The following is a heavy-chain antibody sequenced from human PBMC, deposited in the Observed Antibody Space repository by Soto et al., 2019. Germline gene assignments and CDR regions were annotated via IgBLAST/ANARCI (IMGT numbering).Heavy chain of an antibody. CDR2: IYTSGST. D-gene: IGHD3-22*01. Sequence: PSETLSLTXTVSGGSISSYYWSWIRQPAGKGLEWIGRIYTSGSTNYNPSLKSRVTMSVDTSKNQFSLKLSSVTAADTAVYYCARESLKESITMTVVVDYWGQGTLVTVSS. V-gene: IGHV4-4*07. CDR3: ARESLKESITMTVVVDY. J-gene: IGHJ4*02. CDR1: GGSISSYY.